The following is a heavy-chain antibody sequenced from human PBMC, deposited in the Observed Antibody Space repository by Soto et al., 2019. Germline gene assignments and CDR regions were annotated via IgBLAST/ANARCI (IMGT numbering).Heavy chain of an antibody. D-gene: IGHD2-2*01. J-gene: IGHJ4*02. V-gene: IGHV3-21*01. CDR2: ISSSSSYI. CDR1: GFTFSSYS. Sequence: EVQLVESGGGLVKPGGSLRLSCAASGFTFSSYSMNWVRQAPGKGLEWVSSISSSSSYIYYADSVKGRFTISRDNAKNSLYLQMISLRAEDTAVYYCARDFVGYCSSTSCYACDYWGQGTLVTVSS. CDR3: ARDFVGYCSSTSCYACDY.